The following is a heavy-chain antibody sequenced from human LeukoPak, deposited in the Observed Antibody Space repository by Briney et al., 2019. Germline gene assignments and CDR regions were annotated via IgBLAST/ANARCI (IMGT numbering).Heavy chain of an antibody. CDR2: IGTVGDI. V-gene: IGHV3-13*01. Sequence: GGSLRLSYAASGFTFSTSDMHWVRQPIGKGLEWVSGIGTVGDIYYLGSVKGRFTISREDAKNSLYLQMNSLRAGDTAVYYCVRGASNGFDPWGQGTVVTVS. J-gene: IGHJ5*02. CDR3: VRGASNGFDP. CDR1: GFTFSTSD.